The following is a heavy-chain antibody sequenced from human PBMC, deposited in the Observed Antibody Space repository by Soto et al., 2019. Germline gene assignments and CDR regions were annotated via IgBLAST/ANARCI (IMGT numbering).Heavy chain of an antibody. V-gene: IGHV4-4*02. CDR1: GGSISSNNW. J-gene: IGHJ4*02. Sequence: QVQLQESGPGLVKPSGTLSLTCAVSGGSISSNNWWSWVRQPPGKGLEWIGEIYHSGSTNDNPSLNSRGXXXVXXSKSQFSLKLTSVTAADTAVYYCARAQPVTGTFDYWGQGPLVTVSS. D-gene: IGHD6-19*01. CDR3: ARAQPVTGTFDY. CDR2: IYHSGST.